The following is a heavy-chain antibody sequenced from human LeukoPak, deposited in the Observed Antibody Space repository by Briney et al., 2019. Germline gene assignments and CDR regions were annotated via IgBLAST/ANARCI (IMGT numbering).Heavy chain of an antibody. J-gene: IGHJ4*02. V-gene: IGHV1-46*01. Sequence: ASVKVPCKAFGYTSTKYEMHWVRQAPGQGLEWMGIIHVGGDTTGNAQKFQGRVTMTKDTSSSTFYMELNSLTFEDTAVYYCARGGCSGDCYSAPFDYWGQGALVTVSS. CDR3: ARGGCSGDCYSAPFDY. CDR1: GYTSTKYE. CDR2: IHVGGDTT. D-gene: IGHD2-21*02.